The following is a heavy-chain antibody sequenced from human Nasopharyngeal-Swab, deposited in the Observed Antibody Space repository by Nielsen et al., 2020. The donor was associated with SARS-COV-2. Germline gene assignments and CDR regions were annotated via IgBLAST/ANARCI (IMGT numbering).Heavy chain of an antibody. CDR1: GFTFSSYS. CDR2: ISSSSSYI. J-gene: IGHJ6*02. Sequence: GGSLRLSCAASGFTFSSYSMNWVRQAPGKGLEWVSSISSSSSYICYADSVKGRFTISRDNAKNSLYLQMNSLRAEDTAVYYCARDRIAAAGYYYYYGMDVWGQGTTVTVSS. CDR3: ARDRIAAAGYYYYYGMDV. V-gene: IGHV3-21*01. D-gene: IGHD6-13*01.